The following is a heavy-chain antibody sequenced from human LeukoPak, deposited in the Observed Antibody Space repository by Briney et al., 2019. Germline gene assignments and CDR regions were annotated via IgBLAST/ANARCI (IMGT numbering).Heavy chain of an antibody. CDR3: ARVRRDGYNYYFDY. CDR2: IYYSGST. Sequence: SETLSLTCTVSGGSISSYYWSWIRQPPGKGLEWIGYIYYSGSTNYNPSLKSRVTISVDTSKNQFSLELSSVTAADTAVYYCARVRRDGYNYYFDYWGQGTLVTVSS. V-gene: IGHV4-59*01. CDR1: GGSISSYY. J-gene: IGHJ4*02. D-gene: IGHD5-24*01.